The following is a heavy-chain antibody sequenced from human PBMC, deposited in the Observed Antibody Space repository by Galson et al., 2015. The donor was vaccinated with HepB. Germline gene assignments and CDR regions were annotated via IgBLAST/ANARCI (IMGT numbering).Heavy chain of an antibody. CDR2: ISAYNGNT. Sequence: SVKVSCKASGYTFTSYGISWVRQAPGQGLEWMGWISAYNGNTNYAQKLQGRVTMTTDTSTSTAYMELRSLRSDDTAVYYCARDRVDILTGYYSGLDYWGQGTLVTVSS. J-gene: IGHJ4*02. CDR1: GYTFTSYG. CDR3: ARDRVDILTGYYSGLDY. D-gene: IGHD3-9*01. V-gene: IGHV1-18*01.